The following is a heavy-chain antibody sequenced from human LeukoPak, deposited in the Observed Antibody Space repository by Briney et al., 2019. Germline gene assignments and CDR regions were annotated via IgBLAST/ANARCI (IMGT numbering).Heavy chain of an antibody. V-gene: IGHV4-39*01. Sequence: PSETLSLTCTASAGSISRSSYYWGWVRQPPGQERECIGSIYYRGSTYYNPTLKSRVTVSVDTSKNQFSLKLSPVTAADTAVYYCALIRGYCRTWGQGTLVTVSS. CDR3: ALIRGYCRT. CDR1: AGSISRSSYY. J-gene: IGHJ5*02. CDR2: IYYRGST. D-gene: IGHD2-15*01.